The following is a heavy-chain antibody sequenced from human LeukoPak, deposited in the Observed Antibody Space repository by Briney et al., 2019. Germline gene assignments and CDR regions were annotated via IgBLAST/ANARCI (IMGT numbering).Heavy chain of an antibody. Sequence: GGSLRLSCAASGFTFSSYEMNWVRQAPGKGLEWVSYISSSGSTIYYADSVKGRFTISRDSAKNSLYLQMNSLRAEDTAVYYCARDGERVDAFDIWGQGTMVTVSS. CDR1: GFTFSSYE. CDR2: ISSSGSTI. V-gene: IGHV3-48*03. J-gene: IGHJ3*02. CDR3: ARDGERVDAFDI. D-gene: IGHD3-10*01.